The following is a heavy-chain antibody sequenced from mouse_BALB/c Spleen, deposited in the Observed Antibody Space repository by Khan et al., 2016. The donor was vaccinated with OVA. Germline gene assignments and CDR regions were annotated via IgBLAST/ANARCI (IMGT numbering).Heavy chain of an antibody. CDR1: GYTFTSYY. CDR3: IRGGYGCFAY. V-gene: IGHV1S81*02. CDR2: INPSNGGT. Sequence: QVQLKESGAELVKPGASVKLSCKASGYTFTSYYMYWVKQRPGQGLEWIGEINPSNGGTNFNEKFKSKATLTVDKSSSTAYMQFTSLTSEDSAVYYCIRGGYGCFAYWGQGTLVTVSA. D-gene: IGHD2-2*01. J-gene: IGHJ3*01.